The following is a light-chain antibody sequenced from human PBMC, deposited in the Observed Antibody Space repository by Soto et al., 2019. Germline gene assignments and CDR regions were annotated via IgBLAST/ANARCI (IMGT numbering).Light chain of an antibody. J-gene: IGKJ1*01. CDR1: QSVINY. CDR3: QQYGSSGT. Sequence: EIVLTQSPATLSLSPGERATLSFRASQSVINYLAWYQQKPGQAPRLLIYGASNRATGIPDRFSGSGSGTDFTLTISRLEPEDFAVYYCQQYGSSGTFGQGTKVDIK. CDR2: GAS. V-gene: IGKV3-20*01.